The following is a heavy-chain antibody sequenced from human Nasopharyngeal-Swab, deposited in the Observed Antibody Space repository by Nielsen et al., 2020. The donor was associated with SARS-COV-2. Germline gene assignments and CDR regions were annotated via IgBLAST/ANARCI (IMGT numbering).Heavy chain of an antibody. Sequence: SETLSLTCTVSGGSISSSSYYWGWIRQPPGKGLEWIGSIYYSGSTYYNPSLKSRVTISVDTSKNQFSLKLSSVTAADTAVYYCASRTSLFYDSSGYYGNWFDPLGQGTLVTVSS. D-gene: IGHD3-22*01. CDR3: ASRTSLFYDSSGYYGNWFDP. V-gene: IGHV4-39*01. J-gene: IGHJ5*02. CDR2: IYYSGST. CDR1: GGSISSSSYY.